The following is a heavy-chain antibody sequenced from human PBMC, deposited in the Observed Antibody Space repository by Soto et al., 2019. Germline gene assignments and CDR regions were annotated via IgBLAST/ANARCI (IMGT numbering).Heavy chain of an antibody. CDR3: AKGHCSGANCYRLFYYDGMDV. CDR2: ISYEGNDK. V-gene: IGHV3-30*18. Sequence: QVQLVESGGGVVQPGRSLRLSCEASGFTFLNYGMNWVRQAPGKGLEWVAVISYEGNDKYYSDSVKGRFTISRDNSKNTLYLQMNSLRADDTAVYYCAKGHCSGANCYRLFYYDGMDVWGQGTKVTVSS. D-gene: IGHD2-2*01. CDR1: GFTFLNYG. J-gene: IGHJ6*02.